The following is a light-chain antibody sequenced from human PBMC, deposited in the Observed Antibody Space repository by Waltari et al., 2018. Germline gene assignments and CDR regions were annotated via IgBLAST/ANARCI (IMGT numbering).Light chain of an antibody. CDR2: RAS. V-gene: IGKV1-5*03. CDR3: QQHHNSPYT. Sequence: DIQMTQSPSTLSASVGARASTTSRTSQDVKNWVARYQQKPGQAPHLVIYRASVLETGVPSRLSGSGSGTEFTLTISGLQPDDFATYYCQQHHNSPYTFGQGTKLEI. J-gene: IGKJ2*01. CDR1: QDVKNW.